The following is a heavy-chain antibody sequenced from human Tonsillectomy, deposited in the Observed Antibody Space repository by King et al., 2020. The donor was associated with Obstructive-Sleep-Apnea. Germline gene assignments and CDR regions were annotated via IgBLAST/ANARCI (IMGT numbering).Heavy chain of an antibody. CDR1: GFTFSNYA. V-gene: IGHV3-30*04. CDR3: ARGYNYYAMDV. D-gene: IGHD5-18*01. CDR2: ISYDGSNK. J-gene: IGHJ6*02. Sequence: VQLVESGGGVVQPGKSLRLSCAASGFTFSNYAIHWVRQAPGKGLEWVAVISYDGSNKYYADSVKGRFTVSRDNSKNTLYLQMNSLRAEDTAVYYCARGYNYYAMDVWGQGTTVTVSS.